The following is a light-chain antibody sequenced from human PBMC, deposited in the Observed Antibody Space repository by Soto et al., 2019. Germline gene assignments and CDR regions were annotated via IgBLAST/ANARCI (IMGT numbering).Light chain of an antibody. V-gene: IGLV2-11*01. J-gene: IGLJ1*01. CDR2: DVT. CDR3: CSYGGSFPYV. Sequence: QSVLTQPPSVSGSPGQSVTISCTGTSSDVGGYVYVSWYQQRPGKAPKLLIYDVTKRPSGVPDRFSGSKSGNTASLTISGLQHEDEAAFYCCSYGGSFPYVFGTGTKVTVL. CDR1: SSDVGGYVY.